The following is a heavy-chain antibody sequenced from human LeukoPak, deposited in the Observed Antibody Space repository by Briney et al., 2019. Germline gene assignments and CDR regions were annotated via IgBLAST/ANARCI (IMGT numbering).Heavy chain of an antibody. CDR1: GYTFTGYY. J-gene: IGHJ4*02. D-gene: IGHD2-15*01. Sequence: GASVKVSCKASGYTFTGYYVHWVRQAPGQGLEWMGWINPNSGGTNYAQKFQGRVTMTRDTSISTAYMELSRLRSDDTAVYYCARFEGYCSGGSCYYPNFDYWGQGTLVTVSS. CDR3: ARFEGYCSGGSCYYPNFDY. CDR2: INPNSGGT. V-gene: IGHV1-2*02.